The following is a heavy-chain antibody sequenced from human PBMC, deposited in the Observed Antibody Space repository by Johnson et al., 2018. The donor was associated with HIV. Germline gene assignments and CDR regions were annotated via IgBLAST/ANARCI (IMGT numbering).Heavy chain of an antibody. CDR1: GFTFRNYA. CDR2: ISKDRENT. CDR3: AKDFYHYDSSGYSAFDM. D-gene: IGHD3-22*01. Sequence: QVLLLESGGGLVQPGGSLRLSCGASGFTFRNYAMHWVRQAPGKGLEYVSAISKDRENTYYADSVRGRFTTSRDDSKNTLYLQMNSLTAEDTAVYYCAKDFYHYDSSGYSAFDMWGQGTMVTVSS. V-gene: IGHV3-64*04. J-gene: IGHJ3*02.